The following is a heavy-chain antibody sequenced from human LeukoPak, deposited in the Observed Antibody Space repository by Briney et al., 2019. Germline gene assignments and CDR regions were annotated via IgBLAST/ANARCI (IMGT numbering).Heavy chain of an antibody. CDR3: ARGSSNWSPYYFDY. CDR2: IYYSGST. D-gene: IGHD6-13*01. J-gene: IGHJ4*02. CDR1: GGSISSGGYY. Sequence: SETLSLTCTVSGGSISSGGYYWSWIRQHPGKGLEWIGYIYYSGSTYYNPSLKSRVTISVDTSKNQFSLKLSSVTAADTAVYYCARGSSNWSPYYFDYWGQGTLVTVSS. V-gene: IGHV4-31*03.